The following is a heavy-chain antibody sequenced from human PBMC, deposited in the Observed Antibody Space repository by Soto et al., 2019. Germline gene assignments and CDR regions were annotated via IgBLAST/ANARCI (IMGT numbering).Heavy chain of an antibody. J-gene: IGHJ3*01. CDR1: GFTFSSYW. D-gene: IGHD5-12*01. Sequence: PGGSLRLSCAVSGFTFSSYWMSWVRQAPRKGLGWVANIKQDGSEKYYVNSVKSRFTISRDNTKNSLYLQMNSLRAEATAVYYFARSFIVATIAFDFWGQGTMVTVSS. CDR2: IKQDGSEK. V-gene: IGHV3-7*03. CDR3: ARSFIVATIAFDF.